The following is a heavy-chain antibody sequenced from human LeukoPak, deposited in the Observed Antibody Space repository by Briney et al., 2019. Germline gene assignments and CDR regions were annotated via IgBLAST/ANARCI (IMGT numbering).Heavy chain of an antibody. Sequence: PGGSLRLSCAASGFTFSNYEMHWVRQAPGKGLEWVSYISSSGSDIYYADSVKGRLTISRDNAKNSLYLQMNSLRAEDTAVYYCAELGITMIGGVWGKGTTVTISS. J-gene: IGHJ6*04. D-gene: IGHD3-10*02. V-gene: IGHV3-48*03. CDR1: GFTFSNYE. CDR3: AELGITMIGGV. CDR2: ISSSGSDI.